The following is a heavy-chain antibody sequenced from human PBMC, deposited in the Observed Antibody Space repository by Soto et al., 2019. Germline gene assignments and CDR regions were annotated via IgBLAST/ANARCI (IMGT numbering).Heavy chain of an antibody. V-gene: IGHV1-69*13. D-gene: IGHD3-3*01. CDR2: IVPIFGTA. Sequence: ASVKVSCKASGGTFSSYAISWVRQAPGQGLEWMGGIVPIFGTANYAQKFQGRVTITADESTSTAYMELSSLRSEDTAVYYCAREGSITIFGEPGDWFDPWGQGTLVTVSS. CDR3: AREGSITIFGEPGDWFDP. CDR1: GGTFSSYA. J-gene: IGHJ5*02.